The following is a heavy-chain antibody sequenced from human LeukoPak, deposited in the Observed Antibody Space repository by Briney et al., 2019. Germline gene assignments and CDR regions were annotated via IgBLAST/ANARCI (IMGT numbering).Heavy chain of an antibody. CDR1: GFTFSSYE. V-gene: IGHV3-48*03. CDR2: ISSSGSTI. CDR3: ARVKPQLGDGMDV. J-gene: IGHJ6*02. D-gene: IGHD2-2*01. Sequence: TGGSLRLSCAASGFTFSSYEMNWVRQAPGKGLEWVSYISSSGSTINYADSVKGRFTISRDNAKHSLYLQMNSLRAEDTSVYYCARVKPQLGDGMDVCGQGTTVTVSS.